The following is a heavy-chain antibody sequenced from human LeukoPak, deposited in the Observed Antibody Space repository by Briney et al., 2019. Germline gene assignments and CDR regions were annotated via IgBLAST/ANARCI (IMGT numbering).Heavy chain of an antibody. CDR3: ARSKINAATPDH. V-gene: IGHV1-2*06. Sequence: GASVKVSCKASGYTFTAHYMHWVRQAPGQGLEWMGRINPNSGGTNFAQKFQGRVTMTSDTSINTAYMELNSLRSDDTAVYYCARSKINAATPDHWGPGTLVTVSS. CDR2: INPNSGGT. J-gene: IGHJ4*01. CDR1: GYTFTAHY. D-gene: IGHD2-15*01.